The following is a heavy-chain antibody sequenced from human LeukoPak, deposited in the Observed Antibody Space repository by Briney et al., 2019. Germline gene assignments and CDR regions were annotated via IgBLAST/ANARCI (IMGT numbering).Heavy chain of an antibody. CDR3: ARPLVPAATMGFDY. CDR2: IYYSGRT. D-gene: IGHD2-2*01. Sequence: SETLSLTCTVSGGSISSSSYYWGWIRQPPGKGLEWIGSIYYSGRTYYNPSLRSRVTISVDTSKHQFSMKLASVTAADTAVYYCARPLVPAATMGFDYWGQGTLVTVSS. J-gene: IGHJ4*02. CDR1: GGSISSSSYY. V-gene: IGHV4-39*01.